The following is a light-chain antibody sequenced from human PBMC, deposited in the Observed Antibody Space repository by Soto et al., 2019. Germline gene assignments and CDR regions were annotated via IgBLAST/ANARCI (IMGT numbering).Light chain of an antibody. J-gene: IGKJ1*01. CDR1: QSVSRN. V-gene: IGKV3-15*01. CDR3: QQYDNWPGT. CDR2: GAS. Sequence: EIVMTQSPATLSVSPGERATLSCRASQSVSRNLAWYQQKPGQAPRLFIYGASARATGVPARFSGSGSGTEFTLSISSLQSEDFAVYYCQQYDNWPGTFGQGTKVEI.